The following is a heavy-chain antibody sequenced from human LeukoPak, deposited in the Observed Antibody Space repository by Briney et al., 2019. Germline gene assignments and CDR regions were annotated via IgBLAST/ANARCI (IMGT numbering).Heavy chain of an antibody. CDR1: GFTFSNAW. CDR3: TTGEGFNYYDSSGYWRD. J-gene: IGHJ4*02. D-gene: IGHD3-22*01. Sequence: GGSLRLSCAASGFTFSNAWMSWVRQAPGKGLEWVGRIKSKTDGGTTDYAAPVKGRFTISRDDSKNTLYLQMNSLKTGDTAVYYCTTGEGFNYYDSSGYWRDWGQGTLVTVSS. V-gene: IGHV3-15*01. CDR2: IKSKTDGGTT.